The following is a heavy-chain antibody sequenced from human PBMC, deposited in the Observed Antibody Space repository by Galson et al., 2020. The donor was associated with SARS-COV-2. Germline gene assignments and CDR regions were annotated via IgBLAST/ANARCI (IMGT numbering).Heavy chain of an antibody. CDR1: GGSFSGYY. CDR3: ARMKYIITFYYYYGMDV. V-gene: IGHV4-34*01. J-gene: IGHJ6*02. D-gene: IGHD3-22*01. Sequence: SETLSLTCAVSGGSFSGYYWSWIRQSPGKGLEWIGEINHSGSTNYNPSLKSRVSVSVDTSNNQFSLNLSSVTAADSAVYYCARMKYIITFYYYYGMDVWGQGTTVTVSS. CDR2: INHSGST.